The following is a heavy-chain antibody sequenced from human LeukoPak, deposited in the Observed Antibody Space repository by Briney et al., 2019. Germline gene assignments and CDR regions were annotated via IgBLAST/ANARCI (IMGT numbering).Heavy chain of an antibody. CDR2: ISWNSGSI. CDR3: AKRGFRVRGVIMGLYYMDV. CDR1: GFTFDDYA. D-gene: IGHD3-10*01. J-gene: IGHJ6*03. Sequence: PGGSLRLSCAASGFTFDDYAMHWVRQAPGKGLEWVSGISWNSGSIGYADSVKGRFTISRDNAKNSLYLQMNSLRAEDTAVYYCAKRGFRVRGVIMGLYYMDVWGKGTTVTISS. V-gene: IGHV3-9*01.